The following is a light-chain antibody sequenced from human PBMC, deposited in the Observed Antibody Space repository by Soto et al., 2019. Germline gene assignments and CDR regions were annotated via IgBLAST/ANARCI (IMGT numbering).Light chain of an antibody. CDR1: QSVNSN. J-gene: IGKJ1*01. CDR3: QQYNNWWT. V-gene: IGKV3-15*01. Sequence: EIVMTQSPATLSVSPGERATLSCRASQSVNSNLAWYQQKPGQAPRLLISGASTRATGIPARFSGSGSETEFTLAISSLQSEDCAVYYCQQYNNWWTFGQGTKVE. CDR2: GAS.